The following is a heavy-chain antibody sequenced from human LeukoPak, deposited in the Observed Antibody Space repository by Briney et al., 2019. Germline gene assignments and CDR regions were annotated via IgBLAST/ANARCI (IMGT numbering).Heavy chain of an antibody. CDR3: ARDPYYYDSSGYGNPDY. V-gene: IGHV3-21*01. CDR1: GFTFSSYS. J-gene: IGHJ4*02. CDR2: ISSSSSYI. D-gene: IGHD3-22*01. Sequence: GGPLRLSCAASGFTFSSYSMNWVRQAPGKGLEWVSFISSSSSYIYYAASVKGRFAISRDNAKNSLYLQMNSLRAEDTAVYYCARDPYYYDSSGYGNPDYWGQGTLVTVSS.